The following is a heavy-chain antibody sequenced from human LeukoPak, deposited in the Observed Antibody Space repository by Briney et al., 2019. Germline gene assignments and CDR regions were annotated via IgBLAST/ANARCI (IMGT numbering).Heavy chain of an antibody. Sequence: SETLSLTCTVSGGSVSSSSHSWGWIRQPPGKGLEWIGYIYHSGSTYYNPSLKSRVTISVDRSKNQFSLKLSSVTAADTAVYYCARVPGSGSYGGFWFDPWGQGTLVTVSS. J-gene: IGHJ5*02. CDR3: ARVPGSGSYGGFWFDP. D-gene: IGHD3-10*01. V-gene: IGHV4-39*07. CDR2: IYHSGST. CDR1: GGSVSSSSHS.